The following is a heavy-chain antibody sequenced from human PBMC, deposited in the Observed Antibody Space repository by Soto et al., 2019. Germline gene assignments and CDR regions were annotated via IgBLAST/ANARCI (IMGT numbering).Heavy chain of an antibody. J-gene: IGHJ4*02. CDR2: ISSSSSYI. V-gene: IGHV3-21*01. Sequence: EVQLVESGGGLVKPGGSLRLSCAASGFTFSSYSMNWVRQAPGKGLEWVSSISSSSSYIYYVDSVKGRFTISRDNAKNSLYLQMNSLRAEDTAVYYCARDPRYYYDSSEQDYWGQGTLVTVSS. D-gene: IGHD3-22*01. CDR3: ARDPRYYYDSSEQDY. CDR1: GFTFSSYS.